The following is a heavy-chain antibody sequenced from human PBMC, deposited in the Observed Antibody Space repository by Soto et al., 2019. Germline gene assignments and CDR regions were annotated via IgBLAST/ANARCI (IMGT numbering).Heavy chain of an antibody. CDR2: IIPIFGTA. Sequence: QVQLVQSGAEVKKPGSSVKVSCKASGGTFSSYAISWVRQAPGQGLEWMGGIIPIFGTANYAQKFQGRVTITADESTSTVYMELSSLGSEDTAVYYCARGLEYYDFWSGYYMTRDYYYGMDVWGQGTTVTVSS. D-gene: IGHD3-3*01. CDR1: GGTFSSYA. V-gene: IGHV1-69*01. CDR3: ARGLEYYDFWSGYYMTRDYYYGMDV. J-gene: IGHJ6*02.